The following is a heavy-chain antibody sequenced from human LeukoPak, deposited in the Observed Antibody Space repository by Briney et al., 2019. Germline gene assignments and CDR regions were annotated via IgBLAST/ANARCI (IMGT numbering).Heavy chain of an antibody. V-gene: IGHV3-48*03. CDR1: GFSLSNYE. D-gene: IGHD6-19*01. CDR3: ARGGQWLVILGVDC. Sequence: GGSLRLSCAASGFSLSNYEMNWVRQAPGKGLEWVAYIGNSGSTIYYADSVKGRLTISRDNAKNSLYLQMNSLRAEDTAIYYCARGGQWLVILGVDCWGQGALVTVPS. J-gene: IGHJ4*02. CDR2: IGNSGSTI.